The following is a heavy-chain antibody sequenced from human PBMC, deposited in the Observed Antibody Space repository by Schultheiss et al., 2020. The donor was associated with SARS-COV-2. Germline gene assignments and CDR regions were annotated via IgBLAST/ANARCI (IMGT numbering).Heavy chain of an antibody. V-gene: IGHV4-59*01. CDR1: GGSISSYY. J-gene: IGHJ1*01. CDR3: ASVYGDYFAECFQH. CDR2: IYYSGST. D-gene: IGHD4-17*01. Sequence: SETLSLTCTVSGGSISSYYWSWIRQPPGKGLEWIGYIYYSGSTNYNPSLKSRVTISVDTSKNQFSLKLSSVTAADTAVYYCASVYGDYFAECFQHWGQGTLVTVSS.